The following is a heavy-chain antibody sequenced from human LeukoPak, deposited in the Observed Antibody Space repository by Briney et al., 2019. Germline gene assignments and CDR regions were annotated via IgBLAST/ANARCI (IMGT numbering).Heavy chain of an antibody. CDR2: IYHSGNT. V-gene: IGHV4-59*01. CDR1: GGSISRYY. Sequence: SETLSLTCTVSGGSISRYYWSWIRQPPGKGLEWIGYIYHSGNTKYNPSFKSRVTISVDTSKNQFSLKLSSVTAADTAVYYCARLPLYYFDYWGQGTLVTVSS. CDR3: ARLPLYYFDY. J-gene: IGHJ4*02.